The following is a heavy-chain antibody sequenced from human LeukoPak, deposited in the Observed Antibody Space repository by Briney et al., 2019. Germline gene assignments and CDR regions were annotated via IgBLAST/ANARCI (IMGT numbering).Heavy chain of an antibody. Sequence: PSETLSLTCAVYGGSFSGYYWSWIRQPPGKGLEWIGEINHSGSTNYNPSLKSRVTISVDTSKTQFSLKLSSVTAADTAVYYCATWVTSGYYALDVWGQGTTVIVSS. J-gene: IGHJ6*02. CDR2: INHSGST. V-gene: IGHV4-34*01. D-gene: IGHD2-21*02. CDR3: ATWVTSGYYALDV. CDR1: GGSFSGYY.